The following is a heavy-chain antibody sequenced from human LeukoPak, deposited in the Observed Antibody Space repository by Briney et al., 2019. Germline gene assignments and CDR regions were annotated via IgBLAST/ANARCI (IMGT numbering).Heavy chain of an antibody. J-gene: IGHJ4*02. CDR1: GFTFSTYA. D-gene: IGHD5-24*01. CDR2: ISSSGGST. CDR3: ARSGYNRFDY. V-gene: IGHV3-23*01. Sequence: PGGSLRLSCAASGFTFSTYAMSWVRQAPGKGLERVSTISSSGGSTHYAYSVKGRFTISRDNSKNTLYLQMSSLRAEDTAVYFCARSGYNRFDYWGQGTLITVSS.